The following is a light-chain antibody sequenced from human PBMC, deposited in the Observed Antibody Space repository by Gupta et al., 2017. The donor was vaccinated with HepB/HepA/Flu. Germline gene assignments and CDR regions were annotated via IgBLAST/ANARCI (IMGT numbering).Light chain of an antibody. V-gene: IGKV3-20*01. Sequence: EIVLTQSPGTLSLSPGERATLSCRASQPVGNIYVAWYQQKPGQAPRLLIYGASSRADGIPDRFSGSGSGTDFSLTINRLEPEDFAVYYCQQWANSGWTFGQGTKVEIK. CDR2: GAS. CDR1: QPVGNIY. CDR3: QQWANSGWT. J-gene: IGKJ1*01.